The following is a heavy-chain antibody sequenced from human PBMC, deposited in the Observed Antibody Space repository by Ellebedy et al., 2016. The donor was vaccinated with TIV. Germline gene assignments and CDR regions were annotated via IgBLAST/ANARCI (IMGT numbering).Heavy chain of an antibody. V-gene: IGHV3-7*01. CDR3: AKDGSYGDYRSPAHAFVF. D-gene: IGHD3-10*01. CDR2: INQGGSLK. CDR1: GFSFNSYW. J-gene: IGHJ3*01. Sequence: GGSLRLSCAASGFSFNSYWMSWVRQAPGKGLEWVATINQGGSLKYYVDSVRGRFTISRDNAKNSLFLQMNSLRAEDTAVYYCAKDGSYGDYRSPAHAFVFWGQGTMVSVAS.